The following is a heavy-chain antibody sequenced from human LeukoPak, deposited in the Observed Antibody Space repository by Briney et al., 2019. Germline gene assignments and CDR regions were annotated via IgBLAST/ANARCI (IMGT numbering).Heavy chain of an antibody. CDR3: ARTYDSSGYFGY. CDR2: IIPIFGTA. J-gene: IGHJ4*02. Sequence: SVKVSCKASGGTFKNFAITWVRQAPGQGLEWMGGIIPIFGTANYAQKFQGRVTITADESTSTAYMELSSLRSEDTAVYYCARTYDSSGYFGYWGQGTLVTVSS. D-gene: IGHD3-22*01. CDR1: GGTFKNFA. V-gene: IGHV1-69*13.